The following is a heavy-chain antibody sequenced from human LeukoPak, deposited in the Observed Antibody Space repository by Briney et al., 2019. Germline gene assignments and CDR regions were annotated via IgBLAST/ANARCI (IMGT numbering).Heavy chain of an antibody. V-gene: IGHV4-39*07. CDR3: ARGPRMVAMNEYAFDI. CDR2: IYHSGDT. J-gene: IGHJ3*02. CDR1: GGSITNYGFY. Sequence: KPSETLSLTCTVSGGSITNYGFYWGWIRQPPGKGLEWIGSIYHSGDTYYNPSLTSRVTIAVDTSKIQFSLNLTSVTAADTAMYYCARGPRMVAMNEYAFDIWGPGTTVIVSS. D-gene: IGHD2-2*01.